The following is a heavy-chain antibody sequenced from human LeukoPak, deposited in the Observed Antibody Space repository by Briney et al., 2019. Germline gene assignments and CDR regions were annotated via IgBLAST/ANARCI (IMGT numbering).Heavy chain of an antibody. V-gene: IGHV3-7*01. CDR3: ASLNGPLFEY. CDR1: GFTFSNYW. CDR2: IHQHGNEK. J-gene: IGHJ4*02. D-gene: IGHD2-8*01. Sequence: GGSLRLSCAASGFTFSNYWMSWVRQAPGKGLEWVASIHQHGNEKYFVDSVRGRFTISRDNAKNSLYLQMSSLRAEDTAVYYCASLNGPLFEYWGQGTLVTVSS.